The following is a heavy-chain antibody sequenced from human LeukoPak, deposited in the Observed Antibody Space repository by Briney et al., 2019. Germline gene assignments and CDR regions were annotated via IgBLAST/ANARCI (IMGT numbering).Heavy chain of an antibody. CDR2: IYYSGST. CDR1: GGSISSSSYY. V-gene: IGHV4-39*07. D-gene: IGHD6-13*01. CDR3: ARDGRPVREYSSSWYHAFDI. J-gene: IGHJ3*02. Sequence: SETLSLTCTVSGGSISSSSYYWGWIRQPPGKGLEWNGSIYYSGSTYYNPSLKSRVTISVDTSNNQYSLKLSSVTAADTAVYYWARDGRPVREYSSSWYHAFDIWGQGTMVTVSS.